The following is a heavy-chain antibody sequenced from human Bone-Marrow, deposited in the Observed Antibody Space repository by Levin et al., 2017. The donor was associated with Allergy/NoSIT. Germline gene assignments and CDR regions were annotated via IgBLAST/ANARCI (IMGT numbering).Heavy chain of an antibody. CDR1: GGSLSGYY. Sequence: ESLKISCAVYGGSLSGYYWSWIRQFPGGGLEWIGKIDHRGGATYRPSLKSRISISVDTSKNQFSLKLSSVTTADTAVYYCTRGLGYSSGWGFFYSYMDVWAKGTTVTVSS. CDR3: TRGLGYSSGWGFFYSYMDV. D-gene: IGHD6-19*01. J-gene: IGHJ6*03. CDR2: IDHRGGA. V-gene: IGHV4-34*01.